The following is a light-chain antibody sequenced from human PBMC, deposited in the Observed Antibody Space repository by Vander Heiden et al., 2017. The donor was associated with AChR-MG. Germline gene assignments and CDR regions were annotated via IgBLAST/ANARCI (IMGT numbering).Light chain of an antibody. Sequence: YDLTQPPSVSVSPGQTASITCSGDELGDKYVCWYQQKPGQSPVVVIYQDNKRPSGIPERFSGSNSGNTATLTIRGTQAMDEADYFCQAWDRNTAVFGGGTKLTVL. J-gene: IGLJ2*01. CDR3: QAWDRNTAV. CDR1: ELGDKY. V-gene: IGLV3-1*01. CDR2: QDN.